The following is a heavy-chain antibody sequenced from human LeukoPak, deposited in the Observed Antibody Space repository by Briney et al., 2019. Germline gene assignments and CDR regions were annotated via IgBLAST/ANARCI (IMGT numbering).Heavy chain of an antibody. D-gene: IGHD1-1*01. CDR3: VRHRTASDY. CDR1: GFTFSDYT. Sequence: GGSLRLSCAASGFTFSDYTMSWVRQAPGKALEWVSSITPRGDYIYNADSLKGRFTISRDNAKNSLYLQMSSLRAEDTAVYYCVRHRTASDYWGQGALVTVSS. V-gene: IGHV3-21*01. J-gene: IGHJ4*02. CDR2: ITPRGDYI.